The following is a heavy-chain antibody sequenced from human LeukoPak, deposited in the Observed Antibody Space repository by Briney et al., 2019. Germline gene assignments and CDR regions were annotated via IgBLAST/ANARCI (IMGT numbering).Heavy chain of an antibody. Sequence: PGGSLRLPCAASGFTFSSYSMNWVRQAPGKGLEWVSSISSSSYIYYADSVKGRFTISRDNAKNSLYLQMNSLRAEDTAVYYCARSGIVGAISAFDIWGQGTMVTVSS. D-gene: IGHD1-26*01. J-gene: IGHJ3*02. CDR2: ISSSSYI. CDR1: GFTFSSYS. CDR3: ARSGIVGAISAFDI. V-gene: IGHV3-21*01.